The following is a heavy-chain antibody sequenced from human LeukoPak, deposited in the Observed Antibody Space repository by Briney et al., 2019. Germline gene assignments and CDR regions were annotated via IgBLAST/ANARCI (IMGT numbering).Heavy chain of an antibody. J-gene: IGHJ5*02. CDR2: IDQDGSDK. CDR1: GFTFSNYW. D-gene: IGHD5/OR15-5a*01. Sequence: PGGSLRLSCAASGFTFSNYWMRWVRQAPGKGLEWVANIDQDGSDKNYVGSVKGRFTISRDDAKNSLFLQMNSLRAEDTAVYYCARESTEDRPGSWGQGTLVTVSS. V-gene: IGHV3-7*01. CDR3: ARESTEDRPGS.